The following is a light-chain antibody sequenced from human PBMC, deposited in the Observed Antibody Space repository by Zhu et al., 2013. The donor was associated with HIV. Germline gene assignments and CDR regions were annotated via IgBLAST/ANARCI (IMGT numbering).Light chain of an antibody. Sequence: EIVLTQSPGTLSLSPGERATLSCRASQSVSTNLAWYQQKPGQAPRLLIYDASKRATDLPARFSGSGSGTHFTLTISRLEPEDFAVYYCQQYGSSLFTFGPGTKVDIK. V-gene: IGKV3-20*01. J-gene: IGKJ3*01. CDR3: QQYGSSLFT. CDR1: QSVSTN. CDR2: DAS.